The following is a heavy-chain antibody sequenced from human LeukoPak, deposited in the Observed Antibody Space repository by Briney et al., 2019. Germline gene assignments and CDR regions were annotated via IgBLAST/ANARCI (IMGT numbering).Heavy chain of an antibody. J-gene: IGHJ3*02. CDR1: GFAFAAYG. V-gene: IGHV3-23*01. Sequence: QPGGSLRLSCEASGFAFAAYGVHWVRQAPGKGLEWVSAISGSGGSTYYADSVKGRFTISRDNSKNTLYLQMNSLRAEDTAVYYCAKVPAGDSSGYHAFDIWGQGTMVTVSS. CDR3: AKVPAGDSSGYHAFDI. D-gene: IGHD3-22*01. CDR2: ISGSGGST.